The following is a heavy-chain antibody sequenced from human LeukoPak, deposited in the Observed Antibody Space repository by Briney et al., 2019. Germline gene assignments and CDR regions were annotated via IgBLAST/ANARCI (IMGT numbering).Heavy chain of an antibody. J-gene: IGHJ4*02. Sequence: GGSLRLSCAASGFTFSNYSMNWVRQAPGKGLEWVSYISSRSSTIYYADSVKGRFTISRDNAKNSLYLQMNSLTAEDTAVYYCARDRGNNWNYVRGYWGQGTLVTVSS. V-gene: IGHV3-48*01. CDR2: ISSRSSTI. D-gene: IGHD1-7*01. CDR1: GFTFSNYS. CDR3: ARDRGNNWNYVRGY.